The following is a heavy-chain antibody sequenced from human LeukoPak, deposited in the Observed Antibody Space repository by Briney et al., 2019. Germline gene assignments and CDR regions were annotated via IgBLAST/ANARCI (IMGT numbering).Heavy chain of an antibody. V-gene: IGHV3-30*02. D-gene: IGHD2-2*01. J-gene: IGHJ4*02. CDR3: AKDRDVVPAAIFDY. Sequence: PGGSLRLSCAASGFTFSSYGMHWVRQAPGKGLEWVAFIRYDGSNKYYADSVKGRFTISRDNSKNTLYLQMNSLRAEDTAVYYCAKDRDVVPAAIFDYWGQGTLDTVSS. CDR1: GFTFSSYG. CDR2: IRYDGSNK.